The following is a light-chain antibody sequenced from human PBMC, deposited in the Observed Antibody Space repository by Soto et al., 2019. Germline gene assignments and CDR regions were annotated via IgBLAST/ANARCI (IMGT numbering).Light chain of an antibody. V-gene: IGKV3-15*01. CDR1: QSVSSN. CDR2: GAS. Sequence: EIVMTQSPATLSVSPGERATLYCRASQSVSSNVAWYQQKPGQAPRLLIYGASTRATAIPGRFSGSGSGTEFTLTISSLQSEDFAIYYCHHYENWPRTWTFGQGTKVEI. CDR3: HHYENWPRTWT. J-gene: IGKJ1*01.